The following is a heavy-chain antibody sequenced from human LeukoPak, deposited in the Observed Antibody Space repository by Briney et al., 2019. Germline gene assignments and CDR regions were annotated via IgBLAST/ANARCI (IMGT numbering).Heavy chain of an antibody. V-gene: IGHV3-48*03. CDR3: ASSWPFDY. J-gene: IGHJ4*02. CDR2: IGPSGKST. D-gene: IGHD6-13*01. Sequence: GGSLRVSCAASGFTFSTFEMNWVRQAPGKELEWVSYIGPSGKSTYYADSVKGRFTISRDNAKNSLYLQMNSLRAEDTAVYYCASSWPFDYWGQGTLVTVSS. CDR1: GFTFSTFE.